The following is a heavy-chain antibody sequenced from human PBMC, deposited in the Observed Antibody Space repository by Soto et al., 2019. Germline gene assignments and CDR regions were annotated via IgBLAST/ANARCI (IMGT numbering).Heavy chain of an antibody. CDR1: GFTFSSYA. CDR3: ARGEGRADYAFWRGYHYNWFDP. V-gene: IGHV3-30-3*01. Sequence: QVQLVESGGGVVQPGRSLRLSCAASGFTFSSYAMHWVRQAPGKGLEWVAVISYDGSNKYYADSVKGRFTISRDNSKKTLYLQMNRLRAADTAVYYWARGEGRADYAFWRGYHYNWFDPWGQGPLVTVSS. CDR2: ISYDGSNK. D-gene: IGHD3-3*01. J-gene: IGHJ5*02.